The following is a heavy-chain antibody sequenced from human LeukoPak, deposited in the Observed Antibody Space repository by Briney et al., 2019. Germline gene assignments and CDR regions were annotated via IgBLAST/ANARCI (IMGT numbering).Heavy chain of an antibody. D-gene: IGHD1/OR15-1a*01. CDR1: GFTFTSHW. CDR3: ARDLTWNTADY. V-gene: IGHV3-74*01. Sequence: PGGSRRLSCVASGFTFTSHWMHWFRQAPGKGLVWVSRINIDGTTTGYADSVRGRFTISRDNAKSTLYLQMNGLRAEDTAVYYCARDLTWNTADYWGQGTLVTVSS. CDR2: INIDGTTT. J-gene: IGHJ4*02.